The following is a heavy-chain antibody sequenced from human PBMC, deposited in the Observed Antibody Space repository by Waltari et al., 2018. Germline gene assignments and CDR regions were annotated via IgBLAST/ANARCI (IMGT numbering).Heavy chain of an antibody. CDR1: GGSISSHY. CDR2: IYYSGST. V-gene: IGHV4-59*11. D-gene: IGHD5-18*01. CDR3: ARDRVDTAMVIGYYGMDV. J-gene: IGHJ6*02. Sequence: QVQLQESGPGLVKSSETLSLTCTVSGGSISSHYWSWIRQPPGKGLEWIGYIYYSGSTNYNPSLKSRVTISVDTSKNQFSLKLSSVTAADTAVYYCARDRVDTAMVIGYYGMDVWGQGTTVTVSS.